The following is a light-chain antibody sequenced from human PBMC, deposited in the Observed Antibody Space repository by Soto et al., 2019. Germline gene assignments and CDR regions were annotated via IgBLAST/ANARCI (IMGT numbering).Light chain of an antibody. CDR1: SSDVGGYSQ. Sequence: QSALTQPASVSGSPGQSITISCTGASSDVGGYSQVSWYQQHPGKAPRHMIYDVSNRPSGVSNRFSGSKSGNTASLTISGRQVEDEADFYCSSFTSSSTVVFGGGTKLTVL. V-gene: IGLV2-14*01. CDR3: SSFTSSSTVV. CDR2: DVS. J-gene: IGLJ3*02.